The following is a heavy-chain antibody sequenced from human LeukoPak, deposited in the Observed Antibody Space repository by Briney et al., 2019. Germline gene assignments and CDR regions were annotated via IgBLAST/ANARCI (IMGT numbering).Heavy chain of an antibody. V-gene: IGHV4-39*01. CDR1: GGSISSSSCY. Sequence: SETLSLTCTVSGGSISSSSCYWGWTRQPPGEGLEWIGSIYYSGDTNYRPALTCRRVTISVDTSKCQCSLRLSSVTASDTAVYYCARHQCHYYYYMIVWGKGSTVTVPS. CDR3: ARHQCHYYYYMIV. CDR2: IYYSGDT. J-gene: IGHJ6*03. D-gene: IGHD5/OR15-5a*01.